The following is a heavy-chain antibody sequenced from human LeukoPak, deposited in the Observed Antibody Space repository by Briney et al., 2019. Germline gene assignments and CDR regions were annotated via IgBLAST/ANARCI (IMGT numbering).Heavy chain of an antibody. V-gene: IGHV4-59*01. J-gene: IGHJ3*02. Sequence: SETLSPTCTVSGGSISSYYWSWIRQPPGKGLEWIGYIYYSGSTNYNPSLKSRVTISVDTSKNQFSLKLSSVTAADTAVYYCARVPLDYYDSSGYYYGRLVGAFDIWGQGTMVTVSS. CDR1: GGSISSYY. D-gene: IGHD3-22*01. CDR2: IYYSGST. CDR3: ARVPLDYYDSSGYYYGRLVGAFDI.